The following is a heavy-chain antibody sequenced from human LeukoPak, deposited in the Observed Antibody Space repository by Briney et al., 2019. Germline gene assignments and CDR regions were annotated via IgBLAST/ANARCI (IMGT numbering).Heavy chain of an antibody. CDR1: GGSISTSSHY. CDR3: ARHVGNSGSGSYLTYFDY. CDR2: IYYSGTA. D-gene: IGHD3-10*01. J-gene: IGHJ4*02. V-gene: IGHV4-39*01. Sequence: SETLSLTCTVSGGSISTSSHYWGWIRQPPGKGLEWIGSIYYSGTAFYNPSLKSRVTISLDTSRNQFSLNLSSVAAADSAVYYCARHVGNSGSGSYLTYFDYWGQGTLVTVSS.